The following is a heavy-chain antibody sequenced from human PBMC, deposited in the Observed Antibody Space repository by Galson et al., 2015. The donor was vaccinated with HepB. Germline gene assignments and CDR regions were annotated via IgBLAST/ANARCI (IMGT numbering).Heavy chain of an antibody. CDR3: AREGRYYESSGYAAVDHYYTMDV. CDR2: ISSTSDYT. Sequence: SLRLSCAASGFTFSDYYMSWIRQAPGKGLEWVSHISSTSDYTNYADSVKGRFIISRDNAKNSLYLQMNSLRAEDTAVYYCAREGRYYESSGYAAVDHYYTMDVWGQGTTVTVSS. CDR1: GFTFSDYY. V-gene: IGHV3-11*06. D-gene: IGHD3-22*01. J-gene: IGHJ6*02.